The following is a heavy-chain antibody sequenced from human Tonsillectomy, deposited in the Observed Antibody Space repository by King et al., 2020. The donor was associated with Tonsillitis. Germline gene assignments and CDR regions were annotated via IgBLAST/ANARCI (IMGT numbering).Heavy chain of an antibody. Sequence: DGQLVQSGGGLVKPGGSLRLSCAASGFTFSNAWMSWVRQAPGKGLDWVGRIKRKTDGGTTDHAAPVKGRFTISRDDSKNTLYLQMNSLKTEDTAVYYCTTVGYYGSGSLDYWGQGTLVTVSS. CDR1: GFTFSNAW. D-gene: IGHD3-10*01. CDR3: TTVGYYGSGSLDY. V-gene: IGHV3-15*01. J-gene: IGHJ4*02. CDR2: IKRKTDGGTT.